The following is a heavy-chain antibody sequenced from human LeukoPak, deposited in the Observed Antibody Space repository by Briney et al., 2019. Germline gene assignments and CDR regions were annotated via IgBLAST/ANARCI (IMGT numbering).Heavy chain of an antibody. Sequence: PSETLSLTCTVSGGPISRGGYYWSWIRKQPGKGLEWIGYIYYSGSTYYNPSLKSRVTISVDTSMNQFSLKLSSVTAADTAVYYCARDNNEIGAFDIWGQGTMVTVSS. D-gene: IGHD1-1*01. CDR1: GGPISRGGYY. CDR3: ARDNNEIGAFDI. CDR2: IYYSGST. V-gene: IGHV4-31*03. J-gene: IGHJ3*02.